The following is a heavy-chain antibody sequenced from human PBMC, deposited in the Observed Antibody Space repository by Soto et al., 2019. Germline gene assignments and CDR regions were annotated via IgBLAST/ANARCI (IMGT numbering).Heavy chain of an antibody. Sequence: SETLSLTCTVSGGSISSGDYYWSWIRQPPGKGLEWIGYIYYSGSTYYNPSLKSRVTISVDTSKNQFSLKLSSVTAADTAVYYCARDPGYSYGVDYWGQGTLVTVSS. CDR1: GGSISSGDYY. CDR2: IYYSGST. CDR3: ARDPGYSYGVDY. D-gene: IGHD5-18*01. V-gene: IGHV4-30-4*01. J-gene: IGHJ4*02.